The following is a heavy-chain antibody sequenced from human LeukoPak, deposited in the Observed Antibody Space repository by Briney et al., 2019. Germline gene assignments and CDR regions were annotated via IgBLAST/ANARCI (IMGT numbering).Heavy chain of an antibody. Sequence: PGRSLRLSCAASGFTFSSYGMHWARQAPGKGLEWVAVISYDGSNKYYADSVKGRFTISRDNSKNTLYLQMNSLRAEDTAVYYCAKMVAATYYWGQGTLVTVSS. V-gene: IGHV3-30*18. D-gene: IGHD2-15*01. CDR3: AKMVAATYY. CDR2: ISYDGSNK. J-gene: IGHJ4*02. CDR1: GFTFSSYG.